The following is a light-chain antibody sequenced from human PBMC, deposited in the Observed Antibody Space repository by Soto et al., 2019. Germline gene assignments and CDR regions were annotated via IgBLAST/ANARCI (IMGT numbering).Light chain of an antibody. CDR3: QQYNNLPLT. J-gene: IGKJ4*01. Sequence: ETVMTQSPATLSVSPGERAALSCRASQSISSDLAWYQQKPGQAPRLLIYGPSTRATGIPARFSGSGSGTEFTLTITSLQSEDFAVYYCQQYNNLPLTFGGGTKVEIK. CDR1: QSISSD. CDR2: GPS. V-gene: IGKV3-15*01.